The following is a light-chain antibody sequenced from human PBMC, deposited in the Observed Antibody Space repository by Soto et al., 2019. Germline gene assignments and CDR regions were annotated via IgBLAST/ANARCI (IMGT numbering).Light chain of an antibody. J-gene: IGKJ2*01. V-gene: IGKV3-15*01. CDR1: QSVASN. CDR2: GAS. Sequence: EIVMTQSPASLSVSPGDGATLSCRASQSVASNVAWYQQKPGQGPRLLIHGASTRAVGVPARFSGSGSGTDFTLTISSLQSEAFAVYYCQQYHNWPPQYTFGQGTKLQIK. CDR3: QQYHNWPPQYT.